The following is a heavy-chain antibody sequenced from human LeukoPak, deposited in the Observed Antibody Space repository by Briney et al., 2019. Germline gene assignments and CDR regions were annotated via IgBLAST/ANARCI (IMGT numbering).Heavy chain of an antibody. CDR3: ARGRVSSSTWYSTYYYFFYMDF. D-gene: IGHD4-11*01. J-gene: IGHJ6*03. CDR2: VDHTGST. V-gene: IGHV4-61*03. Sequence: SETLSLTCTVSGDSINSNPYSWAWIRQPPGKGLEWIGYVDHTGSTKFNPSLNGRFSISRDTSNNFFSLRLRSVTAADTAVYFCARGRVSSSTWYSTYYYFFYMDFWGKGTTVTVSS. CDR1: GDSINSNPYS.